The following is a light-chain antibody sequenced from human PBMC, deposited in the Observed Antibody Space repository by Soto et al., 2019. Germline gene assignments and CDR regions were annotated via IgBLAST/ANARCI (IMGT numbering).Light chain of an antibody. CDR1: QSVSSN. CDR2: DAS. V-gene: IGKV3-11*01. Sequence: EIVMTQSPATLSVSPGERATLSCRASQSVSSNLAWYQQKRGQAPRLLIYDASSRASGIPARFSGSGSGTDFTLTISSLEPEDSAVYYCQQRNVWPPVTFGQGTRLEIK. J-gene: IGKJ5*01. CDR3: QQRNVWPPVT.